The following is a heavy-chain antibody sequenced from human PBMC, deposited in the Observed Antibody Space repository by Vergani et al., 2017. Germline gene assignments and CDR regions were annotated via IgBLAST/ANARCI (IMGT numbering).Heavy chain of an antibody. V-gene: IGHV4-34*01. D-gene: IGHD2-2*01. CDR3: ARGRPYCSSTSCQGGPVDY. CDR2: INHSGST. Sequence: QVQLQQWGAGLLKPSETLSPTCAVYGGSFSGSYWSSIRQPPGKGLEWIGEINHSGSTNYNPSLKSRVTISVDTSKNQFSLNLSSVTAADTAVYYCARGRPYCSSTSCQGGPVDYWGQGTLVTVSS. J-gene: IGHJ4*02. CDR1: GGSFSGSY.